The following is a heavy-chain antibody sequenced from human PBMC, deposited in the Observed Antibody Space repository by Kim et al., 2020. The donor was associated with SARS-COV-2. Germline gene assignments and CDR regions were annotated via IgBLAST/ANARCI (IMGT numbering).Heavy chain of an antibody. CDR2: ISYDGSNK. D-gene: IGHD3-16*01. CDR3: ARSAFMITFGGVMSY. J-gene: IGHJ4*02. CDR1: GFTFSSYA. Sequence: GGSLRLSCAASGFTFSSYAMHWVRQAPGKGLEWVAVISYDGSNKYYADSVKGRFTISRDNSKNTLYLQMNSLRAEDTAVYYCARSAFMITFGGVMSYWGQGTLVTVSS. V-gene: IGHV3-30*04.